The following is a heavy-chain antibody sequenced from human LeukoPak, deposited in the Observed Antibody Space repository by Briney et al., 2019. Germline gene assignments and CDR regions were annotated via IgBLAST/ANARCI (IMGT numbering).Heavy chain of an antibody. CDR2: IWYDGSNK. CDR3: ARDPEGYNWFDP. V-gene: IGHV3-33*01. D-gene: IGHD3-22*01. J-gene: IGHJ5*02. Sequence: PGGSLRLSCAASGSTFSSYGMHWVRQAPGKGLEWVAVIWYDGSNKYYADSVKGRFTTSRDNSKNTLYLQMNSLRAEDTAVYYCARDPEGYNWFDPWGQGTLVTVSS. CDR1: GSTFSSYG.